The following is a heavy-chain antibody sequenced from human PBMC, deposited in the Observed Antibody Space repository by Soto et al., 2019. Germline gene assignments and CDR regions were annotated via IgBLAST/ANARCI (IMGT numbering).Heavy chain of an antibody. J-gene: IGHJ6*03. D-gene: IGHD2-2*01. CDR1: GGSFSGYY. CDR2: INHSGST. V-gene: IGHV4-34*01. CDR3: ARGRGYCSSTSCYDYYMDV. Sequence: SGTLSLTCAVYGGSFSGYYWSWIRQPPGKGLEWIGEINHSGSTNYNPSLKSRVTISVDTSKNQFSLKLSSVTAADTAVYYCARGRGYCSSTSCYDYYMDVWGKGTTVTVSS.